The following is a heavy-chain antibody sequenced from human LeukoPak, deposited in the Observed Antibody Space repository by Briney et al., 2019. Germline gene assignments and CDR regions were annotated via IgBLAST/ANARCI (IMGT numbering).Heavy chain of an antibody. CDR1: GFTFSSYA. D-gene: IGHD5-24*01. CDR2: ISDSGRST. V-gene: IGHV3-23*01. Sequence: GGSPRLSCAASGFTFSSYAMSWVRQAPGTGLVWVSAISDSGRSTYYADSVKGRFTISRDNSRNTLFLQMNSLRAEDTAVYYCAKRGMTTIKEGFDYWRQGILVTVSP. CDR3: AKRGMTTIKEGFDY. J-gene: IGHJ4*02.